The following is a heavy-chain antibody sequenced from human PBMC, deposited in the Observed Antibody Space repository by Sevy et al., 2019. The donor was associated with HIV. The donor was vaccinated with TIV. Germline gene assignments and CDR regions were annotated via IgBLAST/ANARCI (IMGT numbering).Heavy chain of an antibody. V-gene: IGHV3-21*01. CDR2: ISSGSSFI. J-gene: IGHJ4*02. CDR1: GFTFSSYA. Sequence: GSLRLSCAASGFTFSSYAMFWVRQAPGKGLEWVSSISSGSSFIYYADSLKGRFTISRDNARNLLYLQMNSLRVEDTAVYYCARVGLGDCSGTNCSPNDYWGQGTLVTVSS. CDR3: ARVGLGDCSGTNCSPNDY. D-gene: IGHD2-2*01.